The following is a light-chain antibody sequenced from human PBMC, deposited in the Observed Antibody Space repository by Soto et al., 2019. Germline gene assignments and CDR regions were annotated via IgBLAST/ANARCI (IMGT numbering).Light chain of an antibody. V-gene: IGKV3-15*01. Sequence: EIVMTQSPATLSVSPGQRATLSCWASQSVRSNLAGYQQKPGQAPRLLIYGASTRATGIPARFSGSGSGTEFSLTISSLQSEDAAVYYCQQYNNWPPWTFGQGTKVEIK. CDR2: GAS. J-gene: IGKJ1*01. CDR1: QSVRSN. CDR3: QQYNNWPPWT.